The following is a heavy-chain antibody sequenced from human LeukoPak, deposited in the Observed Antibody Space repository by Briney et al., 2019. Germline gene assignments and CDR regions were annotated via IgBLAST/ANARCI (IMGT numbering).Heavy chain of an antibody. V-gene: IGHV4-61*05. Sequence: SETLSLTCTVSGGSISSSSYYWGWIRQPPGKGLEWMGYIYYSGRTNYNPSLKSRLTISLDMSKSQFSLKLSSVTAADTAVYYCALLFYDTSGYFYDDHWGQGTLVTVSS. CDR1: GGSISSSSYY. CDR3: ALLFYDTSGYFYDDH. CDR2: IYYSGRT. D-gene: IGHD3-22*01. J-gene: IGHJ5*02.